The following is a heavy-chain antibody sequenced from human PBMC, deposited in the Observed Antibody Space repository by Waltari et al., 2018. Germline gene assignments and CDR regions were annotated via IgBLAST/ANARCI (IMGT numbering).Heavy chain of an antibody. V-gene: IGHV3-15*01. J-gene: IGHJ4*02. CDR2: IKSKTDGGTT. Sequence: EVQLVESGGGLVKPGGSLRLSCAASGFTFSNAWMSWVRQAPGKGLELVGRIKSKTDGGTTDYAAPVKGRFTISRDDSKNTLYLQMNSLKTEDTAVYYCTTDRSVDIVVVPAAWGQGTLVTVSS. D-gene: IGHD2-2*01. CDR1: GFTFSNAW. CDR3: TTDRSVDIVVVPAA.